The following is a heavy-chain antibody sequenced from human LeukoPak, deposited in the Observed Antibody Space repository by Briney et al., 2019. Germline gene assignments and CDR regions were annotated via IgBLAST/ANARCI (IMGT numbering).Heavy chain of an antibody. V-gene: IGHV4-39*01. CDR1: GASFSSSTYC. CDR3: ARHAGGIAAAGTRPFDY. D-gene: IGHD6-13*01. Sequence: KPSETLSLTCTVSGASFSSSTYCWGWIRQPPGKGLEWIGSICYSGSTYYNPSLKSRVTMSIDTSRNQFSLSLNSVSAADTAVYYCARHAGGIAAAGTRPFDYWGQGTLVTVSS. J-gene: IGHJ4*02. CDR2: ICYSGST.